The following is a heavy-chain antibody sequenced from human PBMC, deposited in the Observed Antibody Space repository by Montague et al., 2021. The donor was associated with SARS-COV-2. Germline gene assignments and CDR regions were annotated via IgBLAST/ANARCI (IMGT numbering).Heavy chain of an antibody. D-gene: IGHD1-26*01. CDR2: ISYDGSNK. CDR3: ARAYSGSYWGAFDI. CDR1: GFTFSSYA. Sequence: SLRLSCAASGFTFSSYAMHWVRQAPGKGLEWVAVISYDGSNKYYXDSVKGRFTISRDNSKNTLYLQMNSLRAEDTAVYYCARAYSGSYWGAFDIWGQGTMVTVSS. V-gene: IGHV3-30*04. J-gene: IGHJ3*02.